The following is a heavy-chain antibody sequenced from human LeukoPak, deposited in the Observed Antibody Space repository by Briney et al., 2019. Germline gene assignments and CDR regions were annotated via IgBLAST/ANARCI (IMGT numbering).Heavy chain of an antibody. D-gene: IGHD3-10*01. CDR1: GGTFSSYA. J-gene: IGHJ4*02. Sequence: GASVKVSCKASGGTFSSYAISWVRQAPGQGLEWMGRIIPILGIANYAQKFQGRVTITADKSTSTAYMELSSLRSEDTAVYYCARTNYYGSGSYYNVPLGYFDYWGQGTLVTVSS. V-gene: IGHV1-69*04. CDR3: ARTNYYGSGSYYNVPLGYFDY. CDR2: IIPILGIA.